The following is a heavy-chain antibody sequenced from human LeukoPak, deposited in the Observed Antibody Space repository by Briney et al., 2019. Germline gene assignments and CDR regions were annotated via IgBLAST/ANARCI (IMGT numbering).Heavy chain of an antibody. Sequence: SVKVSCKASGGTFSSYAISWVRQAPGQGLEWMGGIIPIFGTANYAQKFQGRVTITADESTSTAYMELSSLRSEDTAVYYCARDWPTESSGWYETNWFDPWGQGTLVTVSS. CDR3: ARDWPTESSGWYETNWFDP. CDR2: IIPIFGTA. CDR1: GGTFSSYA. J-gene: IGHJ5*02. V-gene: IGHV1-69*13. D-gene: IGHD6-19*01.